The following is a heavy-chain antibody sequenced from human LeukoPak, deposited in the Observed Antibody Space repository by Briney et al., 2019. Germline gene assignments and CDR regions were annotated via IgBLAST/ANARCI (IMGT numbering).Heavy chain of an antibody. CDR3: ARDTDYYDRTQDY. J-gene: IGHJ4*02. CDR1: GFTFSSYS. CDR2: ISSSSSTI. Sequence: GGSLRLSCAASGFTFSSYSMNWVRQAPGKGLEWVSYISSSSSTIYYADSVKGRFTISRDNAKNSLYPQMNSLRDEDTAVYYCARDTDYYDRTQDYWGQGTLVTVSS. V-gene: IGHV3-48*02. D-gene: IGHD3-22*01.